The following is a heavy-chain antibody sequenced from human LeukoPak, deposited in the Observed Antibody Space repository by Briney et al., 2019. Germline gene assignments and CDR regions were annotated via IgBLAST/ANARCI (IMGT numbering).Heavy chain of an antibody. Sequence: GGSLRLSCAASGFTFSSYWMSWVRQAPGKGLEWVANIKKDGSEKYYVDSVKGRFTISRDNAKKSLYLQMNSLRAEDTAVYYCARHLSGVTGHTYGRGIDYWGQGTLVTVSS. J-gene: IGHJ4*02. CDR1: GFTFSSYW. CDR2: IKKDGSEK. D-gene: IGHD5-18*01. V-gene: IGHV3-7*01. CDR3: ARHLSGVTGHTYGRGIDY.